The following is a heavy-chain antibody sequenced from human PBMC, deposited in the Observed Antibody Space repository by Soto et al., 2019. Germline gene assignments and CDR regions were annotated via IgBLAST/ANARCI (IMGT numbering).Heavy chain of an antibody. V-gene: IGHV4-34*01. CDR1: GGSFSGPY. J-gene: IGHJ5*02. D-gene: IGHD6-13*01. CDR3: AKAPPGAASGYWFDP. Sequence: QVQVQQWGAGLLKPSETLSLTCAVNGGSFSGPYWSWIRQPPGKGLEWIGEINHSGSTNYNPSLKSRVTISIDTSKTQFSLKLNSVTAADTAVYYCAKAPPGAASGYWFDPWGQGTLVTVSS. CDR2: INHSGST.